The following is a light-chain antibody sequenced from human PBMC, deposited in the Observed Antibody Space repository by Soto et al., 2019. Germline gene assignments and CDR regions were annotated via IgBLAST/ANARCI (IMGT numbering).Light chain of an antibody. CDR2: EVF. CDR1: NSDVGAYNY. J-gene: IGLJ1*01. V-gene: IGLV2-14*01. CDR3: SSYTTTNTLYV. Sequence: QSVLTQPASVSGSPGQSITIPCTGTNSDVGAYNYVSWYQHHPGKAPKLMIYEVFIRPSGVSSRFSGSKSGSTASLTISGLQAEDEADYYCSSYTTTNTLYVFGTGTKVTLL.